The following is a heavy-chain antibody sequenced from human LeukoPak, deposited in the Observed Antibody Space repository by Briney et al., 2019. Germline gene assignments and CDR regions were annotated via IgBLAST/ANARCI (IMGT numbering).Heavy chain of an antibody. V-gene: IGHV1-69*13. Sequence: SVKVSCKASGGTFSSYAISWVRQAPGQGLEWMGGIIPIFGTANYAQKFQGRVTITADESTSTAYMELSSLRSEDTAVYYCARALPDSTAAMPFAFDIWGQGTMVTVSS. CDR3: ARALPDSTAAMPFAFDI. D-gene: IGHD2-2*01. CDR1: GGTFSSYA. J-gene: IGHJ3*02. CDR2: IIPIFGTA.